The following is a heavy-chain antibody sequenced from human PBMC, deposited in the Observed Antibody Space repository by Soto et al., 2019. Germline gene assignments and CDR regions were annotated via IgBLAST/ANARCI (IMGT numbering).Heavy chain of an antibody. V-gene: IGHV3-23*01. CDR3: ARYLGATSLDY. D-gene: IGHD1-26*01. CDR2: ISGSGGST. Sequence: GGSLRLSCAASGFTFSSYAMSWVRQAPGKGLEWVSAISGSGGSTYYADSVKGRFTISRDDAKNSLYLQMNSLRAEDTAVYYCARYLGATSLDYWXQGTLVTVSS. J-gene: IGHJ4*02. CDR1: GFTFSSYA.